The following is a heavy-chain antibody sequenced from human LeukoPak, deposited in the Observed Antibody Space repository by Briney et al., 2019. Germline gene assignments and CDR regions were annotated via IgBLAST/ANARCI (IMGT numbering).Heavy chain of an antibody. J-gene: IGHJ4*02. CDR1: GVTFSVYA. CDR3: AKGGQDFDFWRFDY. V-gene: IGHV3-23*01. Sequence: GGALRLSCAASGVTFSVYAMSWVRQAPGGGGEWVSSISGNSDRTYYANSVKGRFTISRENLRNTVHLEMRGLGAADTALYFCAKGGQDFDFWRFDYWGQGNLVIVSS. D-gene: IGHD3-3*01. CDR2: ISGNSDRT.